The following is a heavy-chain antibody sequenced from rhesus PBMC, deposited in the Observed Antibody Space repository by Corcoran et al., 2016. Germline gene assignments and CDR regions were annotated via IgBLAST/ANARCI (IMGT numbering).Heavy chain of an antibody. Sequence: QVQLQESGPGLVKPSETLSLTCTVSGGSISDSYYWSWIRQPPGKGLEWMGRIYGSGWSTNYNPPRKSRVTSSRETSKNRFSRKLSAVTAADTAVYYGARYCSGIYCYEWDYFDYWGQGVLVTVSS. D-gene: IGHD2-27*01. CDR2: IYGSGWST. J-gene: IGHJ4*01. CDR3: ARYCSGIYCYEWDYFDY. CDR1: GGSISDSYY. V-gene: IGHV4-160*01.